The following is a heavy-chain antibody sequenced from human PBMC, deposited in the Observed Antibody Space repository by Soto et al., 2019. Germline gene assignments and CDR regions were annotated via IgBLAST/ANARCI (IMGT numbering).Heavy chain of an antibody. Sequence: QVQLQESGPGLVKPSGTLSLTCAVSGGSISSSNWWSWVRQPPGKGLEWIGEIYHSGSTNYTPSLKSRVTISVDKSKNQFSLKLSSVTAADTAVYYCARESPELELGKWRAFDIWGQGTMVTVSS. CDR3: ARESPELELGKWRAFDI. D-gene: IGHD1-7*01. CDR2: IYHSGST. J-gene: IGHJ3*02. CDR1: GGSISSSNW. V-gene: IGHV4-4*02.